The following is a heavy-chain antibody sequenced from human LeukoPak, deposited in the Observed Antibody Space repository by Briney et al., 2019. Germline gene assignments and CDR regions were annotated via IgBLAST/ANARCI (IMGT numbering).Heavy chain of an antibody. CDR3: ARGPGGYYDSSGYNGVFDL. CDR1: GGSLNSYY. Sequence: SETLSLTCAVSGGSLNSYYWSWIREPPGKGLVWMGYIYYSGSTFYNPSLKSRVTISVDTSKNRFSLKLSSVTAADTAAYYCARGPGGYYDSSGYNGVFDLWGRGTLVTVSS. V-gene: IGHV4-59*12. D-gene: IGHD3-22*01. CDR2: IYYSGST. J-gene: IGHJ2*01.